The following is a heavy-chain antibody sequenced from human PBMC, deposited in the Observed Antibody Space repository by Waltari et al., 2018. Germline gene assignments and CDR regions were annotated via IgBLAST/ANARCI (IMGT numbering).Heavy chain of an antibody. J-gene: IGHJ4*02. CDR2: ISSRDNTI. CDR1: GFTFSSYV. D-gene: IGHD3-3*01. Sequence: EVQLVVSGGGLVKPGGSLRPSCVASGFTFSSYVMNWVRQAPGKGMEWVSYISSRDNTIYYADSVKARFTISRDNAKNSLYLQMNSLRAEDTAVYYCARIEWFYFDYWGQGTLVTVSS. V-gene: IGHV3-48*03. CDR3: ARIEWFYFDY.